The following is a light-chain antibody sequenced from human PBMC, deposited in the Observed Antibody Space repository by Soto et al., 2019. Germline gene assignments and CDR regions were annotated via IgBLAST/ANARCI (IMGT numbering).Light chain of an antibody. CDR1: QSISSY. CDR3: QQHNSFSIT. Sequence: DIQMTQSPSSLSASVGDRVTITCQASQSISSYLNWYQQKPGQAPKLLIYAASSWQSGVPSRFSGSGSGTEFTLTINSLQADDFATYYCQQHNSFSITFGQGTRLEIK. CDR2: AAS. V-gene: IGKV1-39*01. J-gene: IGKJ5*01.